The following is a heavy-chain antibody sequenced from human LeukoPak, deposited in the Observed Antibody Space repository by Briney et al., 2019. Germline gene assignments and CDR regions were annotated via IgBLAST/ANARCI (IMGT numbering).Heavy chain of an antibody. CDR2: IRYDGSNK. Sequence: VGSLRLSCAASGFTFSSYGMHWVRQAPGKGLEWVAFIRYDGSNKYYADSVKGRFTISRDNSKNTLYLQMNSLRAEDTAVYYCARSAIVGATKGAFDIWGQGTMVTVSS. D-gene: IGHD1-26*01. CDR3: ARSAIVGATKGAFDI. J-gene: IGHJ3*02. CDR1: GFTFSSYG. V-gene: IGHV3-30*02.